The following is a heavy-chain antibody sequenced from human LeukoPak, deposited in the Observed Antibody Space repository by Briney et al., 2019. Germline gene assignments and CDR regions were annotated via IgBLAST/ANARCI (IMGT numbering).Heavy chain of an antibody. CDR2: IYTSGST. J-gene: IGHJ3*02. V-gene: IGHV4-61*02. CDR1: GGSISSGSYY. CDR3: ARTYYDILTGYPYDAFDI. Sequence: SQTLSLTCTVSGGSISSGSYYWSWIRQPAGKGLEWIGRIYTSGSTNYNPSLKSRVTISVDTSKNQFSLKLSSVTAADTAVYYCARTYYDILTGYPYDAFDIWGQGTMVTVSS. D-gene: IGHD3-9*01.